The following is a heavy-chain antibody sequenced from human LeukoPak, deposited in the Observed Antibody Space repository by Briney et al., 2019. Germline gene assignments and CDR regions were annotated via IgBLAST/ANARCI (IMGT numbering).Heavy chain of an antibody. CDR2: ISYDGSTK. D-gene: IGHD3-9*01. Sequence: PGGSLRLSCAASGFTFRAYAIHWVRQAPGQGLEWVAVISYDGSTKYSADSVKGRFTISRDNSENTVYLQMNSLRPEDTAVYYCARDDQDYFDSSKSFDYWGRGTLVTVSS. CDR1: GFTFRAYA. V-gene: IGHV3-30*04. J-gene: IGHJ4*02. CDR3: ARDDQDYFDSSKSFDY.